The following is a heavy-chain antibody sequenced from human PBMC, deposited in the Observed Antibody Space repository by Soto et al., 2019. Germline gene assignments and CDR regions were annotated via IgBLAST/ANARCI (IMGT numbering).Heavy chain of an antibody. Sequence: EVQLVESGGGLVQPGGSLRLSCAASGFTFSSYSMNWVRQAPGKGLEWVSYISSSSSTIYYADSVKGRFTISRDNAKNSLYLQMNSLRAADTAVYYCARANYYGSPWDFDYWGQGTLVTVSS. D-gene: IGHD3-10*01. CDR2: ISSSSSTI. V-gene: IGHV3-48*01. CDR3: ARANYYGSPWDFDY. CDR1: GFTFSSYS. J-gene: IGHJ4*02.